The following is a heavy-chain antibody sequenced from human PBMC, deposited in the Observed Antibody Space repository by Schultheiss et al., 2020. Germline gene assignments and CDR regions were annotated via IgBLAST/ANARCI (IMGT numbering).Heavy chain of an antibody. CDR2: IYYSGST. CDR1: GGSISSYY. J-gene: IGHJ6*02. Sequence: AATLSLTCTVSGGSISSYYWSWIRQPPGKGLEWIGYIYYSGSTNYNPSLKSRVTISVDTSKNQFSLKLSSVTAADTAVYYCARSRAALDYYYYGMDVWGQGTTVTVSS. D-gene: IGHD2-15*01. V-gene: IGHV4-59*01. CDR3: ARSRAALDYYYYGMDV.